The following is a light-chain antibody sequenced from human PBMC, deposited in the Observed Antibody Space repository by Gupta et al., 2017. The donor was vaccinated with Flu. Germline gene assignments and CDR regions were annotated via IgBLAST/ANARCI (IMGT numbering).Light chain of an antibody. V-gene: IGKV3-15*01. CDR1: QNIRTN. CDR2: GAS. Sequence: VLTHAPATLSVSPGDGATLSCRASQNIRTNLAWYQQKPGQAPRLLIYGASTRATSIPARFSGSGSGAEFTLTISSLQSEDFAVYFCQQGNNWPGTFGQGTKVEIK. J-gene: IGKJ1*01. CDR3: QQGNNWPGT.